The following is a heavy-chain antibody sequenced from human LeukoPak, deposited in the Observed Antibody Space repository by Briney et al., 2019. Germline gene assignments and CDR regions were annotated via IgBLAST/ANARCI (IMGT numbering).Heavy chain of an antibody. D-gene: IGHD4-17*01. CDR2: IYYSGST. Sequence: PSETLSLTCTVSGGSITNGDYYWRWIRQSPGKGLEWIGYIYYSGSTYHNPSLKSRATISVDTSKNQFSLKLSSVTAADTAVYYCARSYGDYEVAGLYEYYFDYWGQGTLVTVSS. V-gene: IGHV4-30-4*08. CDR3: ARSYGDYEVAGLYEYYFDY. J-gene: IGHJ4*02. CDR1: GGSITNGDYY.